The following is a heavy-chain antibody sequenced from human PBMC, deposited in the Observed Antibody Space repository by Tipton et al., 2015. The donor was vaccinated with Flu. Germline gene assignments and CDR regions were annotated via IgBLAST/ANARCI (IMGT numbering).Heavy chain of an antibody. J-gene: IGHJ4*02. CDR2: IYHSGST. CDR1: GYSISSGYY. Sequence: TLSLTCAVSGYSISSGYYWGWIRQPPGKGLEWIGSIYHSGSTYYNPSLKSRVTISVDTSKNQFSLKLSSVTAADTAVYYCARIGYDWLLEPWFDYWGQGTLVTVSS. D-gene: IGHD3-9*01. CDR3: ARIGYDWLLEPWFDY. V-gene: IGHV4-38-2*01.